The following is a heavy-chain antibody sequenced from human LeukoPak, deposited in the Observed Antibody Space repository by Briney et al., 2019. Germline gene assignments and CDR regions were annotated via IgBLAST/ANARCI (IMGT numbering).Heavy chain of an antibody. Sequence: ASVKLSCKASGYTFTSYHINWVRQAPGQGLEWMGGMSPNSGNTDFAQKLKGRVTMTRNPSITTAYMELSSLRSAVTVLYYCARGVAAGYDSWGEGSLVTVSS. D-gene: IGHD6-13*01. CDR1: GYTFTSYH. J-gene: IGHJ4*02. V-gene: IGHV1-8*01. CDR2: MSPNSGNT. CDR3: ARGVAAGYDS.